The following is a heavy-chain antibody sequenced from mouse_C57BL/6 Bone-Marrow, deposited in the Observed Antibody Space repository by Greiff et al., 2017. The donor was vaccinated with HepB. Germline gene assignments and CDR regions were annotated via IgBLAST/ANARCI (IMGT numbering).Heavy chain of an antibody. V-gene: IGHV1-80*01. J-gene: IGHJ2*01. CDR2: IYTGDGDT. CDR1: GYAFSSYW. CDR3: ARGEDQVLFDY. Sequence: VKVVESGAELVKPGASVKISCKASGYAFSSYWMNWVKQRAGKGLEWIGQIYTGDGDTNYNGKFKGKATLTADKSSSTAYMQLSSLTSEDSAVYFCARGEDQVLFDYWGQGTTVIVSS.